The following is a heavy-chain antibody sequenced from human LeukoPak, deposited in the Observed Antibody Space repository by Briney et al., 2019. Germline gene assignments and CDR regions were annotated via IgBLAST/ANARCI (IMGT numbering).Heavy chain of an antibody. Sequence: SVKVSCKASGGTFSSYAISWVRQAPGQGLEWMGGIIPIFGTANYAQKFQGRVTITADESTSTAYMELSSLRSEDTAVYYCARGDRPADPQERLYYYYMDVWGKGTTVTVSS. D-gene: IGHD2-2*01. J-gene: IGHJ6*03. CDR3: ARGDRPADPQERLYYYYMDV. V-gene: IGHV1-69*01. CDR1: GGTFSSYA. CDR2: IIPIFGTA.